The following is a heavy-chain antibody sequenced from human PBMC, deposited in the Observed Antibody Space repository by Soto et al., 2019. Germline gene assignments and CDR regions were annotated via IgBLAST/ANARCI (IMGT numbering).Heavy chain of an antibody. V-gene: IGHV1-18*01. J-gene: IGHJ3*02. CDR2: ISAYNGNT. CDR3: AREEGYGDPYYDAFDI. CDR1: GYTFTSYG. D-gene: IGHD4-17*01. Sequence: GASVKVSCKASGYTFTSYGISWVRQAPGQGLEWMGWISAYNGNTNYAQKLQGRVTMTTDTSTSTAYMELRSLRSDDTAVYYCAREEGYGDPYYDAFDIWGQGTMVTVSS.